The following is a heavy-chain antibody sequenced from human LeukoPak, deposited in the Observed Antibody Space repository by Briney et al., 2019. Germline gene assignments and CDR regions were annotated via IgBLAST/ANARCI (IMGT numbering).Heavy chain of an antibody. J-gene: IGHJ4*02. V-gene: IGHV3-74*01. Sequence: GGSLRLSCAASGFTFSTYWMHWVRQAPGEGLVWVSRLSPDGSSSIYADSVKGRFTVSRDKAKNTLYLQMNRLRAEDTAMYDCSRSPSVGGRDWGFDDWGQGALVTVSS. CDR3: SRSPSVGGRDWGFDD. CDR1: GFTFSTYW. CDR2: LSPDGSSS. D-gene: IGHD1-26*01.